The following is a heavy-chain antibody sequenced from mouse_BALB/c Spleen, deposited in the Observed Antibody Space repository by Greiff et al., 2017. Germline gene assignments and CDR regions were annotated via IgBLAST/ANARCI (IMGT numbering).Heavy chain of an antibody. CDR2: IYPGNSDT. V-gene: IGHV1-5*01. CDR3: TIAGASGYLDY. CDR1: GYSFTSYW. J-gene: IGHJ2*01. D-gene: IGHD1-3*01. Sequence: EVQLQQSGTVLARPGASVKMSCKASGYSFTSYWMHWVKQRPGQGLEWIGAIYPGNSDTSYNQKFKGKAKLTAVTSASTAYMVLSSLTNEDSAVYCRTIAGASGYLDYWGQGTTLTVSS.